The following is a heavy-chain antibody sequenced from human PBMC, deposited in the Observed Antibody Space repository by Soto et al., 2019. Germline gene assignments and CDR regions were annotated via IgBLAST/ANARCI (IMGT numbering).Heavy chain of an antibody. Sequence: SETLSLTCTVSGGSISSGGYYWSWIRQHPGKGLEWIGYIYHSGSTYYNPSLKSRVTISVDTSKNQFSLKLSSVTAADTAVYYCARGVSSSWYGDYFDYWGQGTLVTVSS. CDR3: ARGVSSSWYGDYFDY. J-gene: IGHJ4*02. V-gene: IGHV4-31*03. CDR2: IYHSGST. D-gene: IGHD6-13*01. CDR1: GGSISSGGYY.